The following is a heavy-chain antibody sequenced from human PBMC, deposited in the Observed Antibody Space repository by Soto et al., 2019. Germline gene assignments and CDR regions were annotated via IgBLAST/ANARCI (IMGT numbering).Heavy chain of an antibody. CDR3: AKGGDEYYYYGMDV. J-gene: IGHJ6*02. CDR1: GFTFSSYA. V-gene: IGHV3-23*01. CDR2: ISGSGGST. D-gene: IGHD2-21*02. Sequence: HPGGSLRLSCAASGFTFSSYAMSWVRQAPGKGLEWVSAISGSGGSTYYADSVKGRFTISRDNSKNTLYLQMNSPRAEDTAVYYCAKGGDEYYYYGMDVWGQGTTVTVSS.